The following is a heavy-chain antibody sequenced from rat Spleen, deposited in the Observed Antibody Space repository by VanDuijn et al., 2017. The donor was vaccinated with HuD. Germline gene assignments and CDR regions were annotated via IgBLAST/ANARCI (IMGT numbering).Heavy chain of an antibody. CDR2: ISASGGTT. J-gene: IGHJ2*01. V-gene: IGHV5-25*01. CDR1: GFTFSDFD. Sequence: EVQLVESGGGLVQPGRSLKLSCAASGFTFSDFDMAWVRQAPTEGLEWVASISASGGTTYYRDSVKGRFTISRDNAKSTLYLQMDSLRSEDTATYYCARQDYDGSYYPHYFDYWGQGVMVTVSS. D-gene: IGHD1-12*02. CDR3: ARQDYDGSYYPHYFDY.